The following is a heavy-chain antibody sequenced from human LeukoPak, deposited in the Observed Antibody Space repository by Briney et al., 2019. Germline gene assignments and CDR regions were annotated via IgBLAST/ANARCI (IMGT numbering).Heavy chain of an antibody. CDR3: ARGLSYDSSGFYFDY. CDR2: IYHSGST. CDR1: GGSISSGGYS. J-gene: IGHJ4*02. V-gene: IGHV4-30-2*01. Sequence: SQTLSLTCAVSGGSISSGGYSWSWIRQPPGKGLEWIGYIYHSGSTYYNPSLKSRVTTSVDRSKNQFSLKLSSVTAADTAVYYCARGLSYDSSGFYFDYWGQGTLVTVSS. D-gene: IGHD3-22*01.